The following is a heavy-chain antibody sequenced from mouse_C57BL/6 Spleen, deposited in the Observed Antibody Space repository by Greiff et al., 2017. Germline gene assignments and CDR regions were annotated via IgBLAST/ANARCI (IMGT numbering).Heavy chain of an antibody. Sequence: LMESGAELVKPGASVKISCKASGYAFSSYWMNWVKQRPGKGLEWIGQIYPGDGDTNYNGKFKGKATLTADKSSSTAYMQLSSLTSEDSAVYFCARRGEIITTVVARDFDVWGTGTTVTVSS. V-gene: IGHV1-80*01. J-gene: IGHJ1*03. CDR2: IYPGDGDT. CDR1: GYAFSSYW. D-gene: IGHD1-1*01. CDR3: ARRGEIITTVVARDFDV.